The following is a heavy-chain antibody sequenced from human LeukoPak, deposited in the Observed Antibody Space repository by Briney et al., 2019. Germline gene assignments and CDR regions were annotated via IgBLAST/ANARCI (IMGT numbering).Heavy chain of an antibody. CDR3: ARGHVYYYGSGSSRDAFDI. CDR2: IYYSGST. D-gene: IGHD3-10*01. V-gene: IGHV4-59*01. J-gene: IGHJ3*02. CDR1: GGSISSYY. Sequence: SETLSLTCTVSGGSISSYYWSWIRQPPGKGLEWIGYIYYSGSTNYNPSLKSRVTISVDTSKNQFSLKLSSVTAADTAVYYCARGHVYYYGSGSSRDAFDIWGQGTMVTVSS.